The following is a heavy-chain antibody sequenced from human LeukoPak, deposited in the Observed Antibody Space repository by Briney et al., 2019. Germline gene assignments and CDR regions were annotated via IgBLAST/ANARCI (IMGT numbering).Heavy chain of an antibody. CDR2: IYPGDSDT. Sequence: GESLKISCKGSGYSFTSYWVGWVRQMPGKGLEWMGIIYPGDSDTRYNPSFRGQVTISADKSISTAYLQWSSLKASDTAMYYCAGRRSCSGGRCYEDFDYWGQGTLVTVSS. J-gene: IGHJ4*02. D-gene: IGHD2-15*01. CDR3: AGRRSCSGGRCYEDFDY. V-gene: IGHV5-51*01. CDR1: GYSFTSYW.